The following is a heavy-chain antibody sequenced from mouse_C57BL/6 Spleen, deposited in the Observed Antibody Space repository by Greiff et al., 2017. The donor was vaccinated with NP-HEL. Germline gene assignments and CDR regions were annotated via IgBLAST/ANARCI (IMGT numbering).Heavy chain of an antibody. CDR3: ASGSSSAWFAY. Sequence: EVKLVESGPGMVKPSQSLSLTCTVTGYSITSGYDWHWIRHFPGNKLEWMGYISYSGSTNYNPSFKSRISITHDTSKNHFFLKLNSVTTEDTATYYCASGSSSAWFAYWGQGTLVTVSA. CDR2: ISYSGST. D-gene: IGHD1-1*01. CDR1: GYSITSGYD. V-gene: IGHV3-1*01. J-gene: IGHJ3*01.